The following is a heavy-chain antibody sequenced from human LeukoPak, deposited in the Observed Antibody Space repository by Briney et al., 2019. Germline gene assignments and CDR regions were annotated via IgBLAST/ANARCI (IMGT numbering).Heavy chain of an antibody. V-gene: IGHV3-23*01. CDR1: GFTFSSYA. D-gene: IGHD2-2*01. Sequence: GGFLRLSCAASGFTFSSYAMSWVRQAPGKGLEWVSAISGSGGSTYYADSVKGRFTISRDNSKNTLYLQMNSLRAEDTAVYYCAKGTSSPYYYYYMDVWGKGTTVTVSS. CDR2: ISGSGGST. CDR3: AKGTSSPYYYYYMDV. J-gene: IGHJ6*03.